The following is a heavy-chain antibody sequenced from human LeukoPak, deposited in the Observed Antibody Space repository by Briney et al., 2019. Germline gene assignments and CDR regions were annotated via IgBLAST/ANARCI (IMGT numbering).Heavy chain of an antibody. J-gene: IGHJ4*02. CDR1: GGYNSSYY. V-gene: IGHV4-59*01. D-gene: IGHD3-22*01. CDR2: IYYSGST. CDR3: ARVRYYYDSSVYAYIDY. Sequence: PSETLSLTCTVSGGYNSSYYWSWLRQPPGKGLEWIGYIYYSGSTNYNPSLKSRVTISVDMSKNQSSLKLSSVTAADTAVYYCARVRYYYDSSVYAYIDYWGQGTLVTVSS.